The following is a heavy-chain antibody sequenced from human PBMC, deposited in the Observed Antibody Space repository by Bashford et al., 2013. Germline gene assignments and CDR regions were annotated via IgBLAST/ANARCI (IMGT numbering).Heavy chain of an antibody. CDR1: GGSVSSGYY. D-gene: IGHD5/OR15-5a*01. J-gene: IGHJ5*02. CDR3: ARALSGWFDP. V-gene: IGHV4-38-2*02. CDR2: VYHNGNT. Sequence: SSETLSLTCTVSGGSVSSGYYWGWIRQPPGKGLEYIATVYHNGNTYYNPSLKSRVTISLDTSKNQFSLNLNSVTAADTAVYFCARALSGWFDPWGQGTLVTVSS.